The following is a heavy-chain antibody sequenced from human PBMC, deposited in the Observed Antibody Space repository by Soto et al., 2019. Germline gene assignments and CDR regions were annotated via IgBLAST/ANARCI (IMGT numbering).Heavy chain of an antibody. CDR2: VYWDDDK. CDR3: ALMIEGAFFDH. J-gene: IGHJ4*02. CDR1: VVSLSTSGMG. D-gene: IGHD2-21*01. Sequence: QVTLKESGPTLVKPTQTLTLTCTFSVVSLSTSGMGVGWIRQPPGKALEWLALVYWDDDKRYSPSLTSRLTIPKDTSLDQVVLTLPYMDPVDTATYNWALMIEGAFFDHWGQVTLGTVSS. V-gene: IGHV2-5*02.